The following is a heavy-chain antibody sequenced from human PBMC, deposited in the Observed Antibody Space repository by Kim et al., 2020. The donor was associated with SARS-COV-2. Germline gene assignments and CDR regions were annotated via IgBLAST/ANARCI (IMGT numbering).Heavy chain of an antibody. V-gene: IGHV4-34*01. J-gene: IGHJ5*02. D-gene: IGHD2-15*01. CDR2: INHSGST. CDR3: ARVYCSGGSCYSRRGGFDP. Sequence: SETLSLTCAVYGGSFSGYYWSWIRQPPGKGLEWIGEINHSGSTNYNPSLKSRVTISVDTSKNQFSLKLSSVTAADTAVYYCARVYCSGGSCYSRRGGFDPWGQGTLVTVSS. CDR1: GGSFSGYY.